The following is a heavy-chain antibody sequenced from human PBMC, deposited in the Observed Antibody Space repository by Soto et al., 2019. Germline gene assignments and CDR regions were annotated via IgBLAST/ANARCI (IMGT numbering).Heavy chain of an antibody. CDR2: IYSSGST. D-gene: IGHD1-26*01. CDR1: GGSISSSTYY. CDR3: ALTSVGDYYYGMDV. Sequence: PSETLSLTCTVSGGSISSSTYYWGWVRQPPGKGLEWIGSIYSSGSTYYNPSFKSRVTVSVDTSKNQFSLKLSAVTAADTAVYNCALTSVGDYYYGMDVWGQGTTVTVSS. J-gene: IGHJ6*02. V-gene: IGHV4-39*01.